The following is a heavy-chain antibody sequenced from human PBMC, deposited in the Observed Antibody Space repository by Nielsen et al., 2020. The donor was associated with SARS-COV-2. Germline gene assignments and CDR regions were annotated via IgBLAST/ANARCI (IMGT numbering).Heavy chain of an antibody. CDR1: GGSISSYY. V-gene: IGHV4-59*01. Sequence: SETLSLTCTVSGGSISSYYWSWIRQPPGKGLEWIGYIYYSGSTNYNPSLKSRVTISVDTSKNQFSLKLSSVTAADTAVYYCARGIMITFGGVSDYGMDVWGQGTTVTVSS. J-gene: IGHJ6*02. CDR2: IYYSGST. CDR3: ARGIMITFGGVSDYGMDV. D-gene: IGHD3-16*01.